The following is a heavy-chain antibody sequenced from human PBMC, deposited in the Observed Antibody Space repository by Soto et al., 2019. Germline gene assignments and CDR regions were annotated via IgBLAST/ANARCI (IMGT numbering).Heavy chain of an antibody. CDR2: INAGNGNT. D-gene: IGHD3-3*01. CDR1: GYTFTSYA. CDR3: ARSISSRTDRNY. V-gene: IGHV1-3*01. J-gene: IGHJ4*02. Sequence: GASVKLSCKASGYTFTSYAMHWVRQAPGQRLEWMGWINAGNGNTKYSQKFQGRVTITRDTSASTAYMELSSLRSDDTAVYSCARSISSRTDRNYCGQETLVAISS.